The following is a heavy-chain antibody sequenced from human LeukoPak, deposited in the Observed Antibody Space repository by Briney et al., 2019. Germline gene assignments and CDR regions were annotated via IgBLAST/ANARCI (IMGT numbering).Heavy chain of an antibody. CDR1: GFTFSSYA. Sequence: GGSLRLSCAASGFTFSSYAMNWVRQAPGKGLEWVSGISGSGGSTYYADSVKGRFPISRDNSKNTLYLQMNSLRAEDTAVYYCAKGMFGYLGGLYWYFDLWGRGTLVTVSS. CDR2: ISGSGGST. CDR3: AKGMFGYLGGLYWYFDL. V-gene: IGHV3-23*01. D-gene: IGHD3-22*01. J-gene: IGHJ2*01.